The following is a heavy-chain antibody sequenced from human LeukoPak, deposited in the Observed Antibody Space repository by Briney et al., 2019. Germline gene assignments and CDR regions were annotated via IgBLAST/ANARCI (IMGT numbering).Heavy chain of an antibody. CDR3: ARVYYYDSSGYYFLDY. V-gene: IGHV4-4*02. J-gene: IGHJ4*02. CDR2: INHSGST. D-gene: IGHD3-22*01. Sequence: SETLSLTCAVSGGSISSSNWWSWVRQPPGKGLEWIGEINHSGSTNYNPSLKSRVTISVDTSKNQFSLKLSSVTAADTAVYYCARVYYYDSSGYYFLDYWGQGTLVTVSS. CDR1: GGSISSSNW.